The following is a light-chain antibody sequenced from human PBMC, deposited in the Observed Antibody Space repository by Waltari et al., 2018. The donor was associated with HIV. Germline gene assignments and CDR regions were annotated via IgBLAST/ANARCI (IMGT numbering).Light chain of an antibody. V-gene: IGLV1-44*01. J-gene: IGLJ2*01. CDR3: AAWDDSLNGVV. CDR2: SNK. CDR1: NSNIGSNT. Sequence: QSVLTQPPSASVTPGQRVTISCSGSNSNIGSNTVNWYQQLPGTAPKLLIYSNKQRPTGVPDRISGYKSGTSASLAISGLQSEDEADYYCAAWDDSLNGVVFGGGTKLTVL.